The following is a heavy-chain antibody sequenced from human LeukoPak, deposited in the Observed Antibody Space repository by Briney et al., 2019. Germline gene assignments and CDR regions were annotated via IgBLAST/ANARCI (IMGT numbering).Heavy chain of an antibody. CDR2: IKQDGSVK. J-gene: IGHJ5*02. CDR1: GFTFSSYW. CDR3: ARDPSGSPVFDP. Sequence: GGSLRLSCAASGFTFSSYWMNWVRQAPGKGLEWVANIKQDGSVKNYVDSVKGRLTTSRDNAKNSLFLQMNSLRAEDTAVYYCARDPSGSPVFDPWGQGTLVTVSS. D-gene: IGHD3-10*01. V-gene: IGHV3-7*01.